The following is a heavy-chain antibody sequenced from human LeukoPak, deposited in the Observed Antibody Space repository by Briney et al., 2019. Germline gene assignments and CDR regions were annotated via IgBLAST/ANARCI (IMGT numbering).Heavy chain of an antibody. D-gene: IGHD3-22*01. CDR1: GFTFSDYY. Sequence: GGSLRLSCAASGFTFSDYYMTWIRQAPGKGLEWVSYISSSGSTTHYADSVKGRFTISRDNAKNSLYLQMNSLRAEDTAVYYCARRHDYYDSSGYYFFAYWGQGTLVTVSS. J-gene: IGHJ4*02. V-gene: IGHV3-11*04. CDR2: ISSSGSTT. CDR3: ARRHDYYDSSGYYFFAY.